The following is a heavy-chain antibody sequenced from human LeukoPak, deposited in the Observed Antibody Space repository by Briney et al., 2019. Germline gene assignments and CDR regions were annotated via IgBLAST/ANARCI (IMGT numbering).Heavy chain of an antibody. CDR3: AKDIRGELPTSAVY. J-gene: IGHJ4*02. CDR1: GFTFDDYA. V-gene: IGHV3-9*01. CDR2: ISWNSGSI. Sequence: GRSLRLSCAASGFTFDDYAMHWVRQAPGKGLEWVSGISWNSGSIGYADSVKGRFTISRDNAKNSLYLQMNSLRAEDTALYYCAKDIRGELPTSAVYWGQGTLVTVSS. D-gene: IGHD1-26*01.